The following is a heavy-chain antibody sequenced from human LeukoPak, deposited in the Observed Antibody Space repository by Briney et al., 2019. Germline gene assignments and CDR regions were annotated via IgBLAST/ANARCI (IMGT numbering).Heavy chain of an antibody. CDR2: ISYDGSNK. J-gene: IGHJ1*01. D-gene: IGHD3-22*01. CDR1: GFTFSSYA. Sequence: PGRSLRLSCAASGFTFSSYAMHWVRQAPGKGLEWVAVISYDGSNKYYADSVKGRFTISRDNSKNTLYLQMNSLRAEDTAVYYCARPISMIVVHLCFQHWGQGTLVTVSS. CDR3: ARPISMIVVHLCFQH. V-gene: IGHV3-30*04.